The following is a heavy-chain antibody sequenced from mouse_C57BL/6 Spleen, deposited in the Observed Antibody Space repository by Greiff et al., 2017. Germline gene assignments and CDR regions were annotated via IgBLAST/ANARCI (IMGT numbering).Heavy chain of an antibody. CDR1: GYTFTSYT. D-gene: IGHD2-4*01. CDR2: INPSSGYT. J-gene: IGHJ4*01. Sequence: VQLQQSGAELARPGASVKMSCKASGYTFTSYTMHWVKQRPGQGLEWIGYINPSSGYTKYNQKFKDKATLTAYKSSSTAYMQLSSLTSEDSAVYYCARGGDYAYYYAMDYWGQGTSVTVSS. V-gene: IGHV1-4*01. CDR3: ARGGDYAYYYAMDY.